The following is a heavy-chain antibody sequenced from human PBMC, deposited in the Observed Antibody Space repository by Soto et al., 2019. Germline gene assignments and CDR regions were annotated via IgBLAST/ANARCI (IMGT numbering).Heavy chain of an antibody. V-gene: IGHV3-33*01. CDR3: ARDRRWELVLDY. D-gene: IGHD1-26*01. J-gene: IGHJ4*02. CDR1: GFTFSSYG. Sequence: QVQLVESGGGVVQPGRSLRLSCAASGFTFSSYGMHWFRQAPGTGLEWVAVIWYDGSNKYYADSVKGRFTISRDNSKNTLYLQMNSLRAEDTAVYYCARDRRWELVLDYWGQGTLVTVSS. CDR2: IWYDGSNK.